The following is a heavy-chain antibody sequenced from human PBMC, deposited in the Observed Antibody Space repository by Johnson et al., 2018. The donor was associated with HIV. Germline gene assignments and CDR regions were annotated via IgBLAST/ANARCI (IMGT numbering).Heavy chain of an antibody. D-gene: IGHD3-22*01. CDR3: VRDGNYYDRSGYRVDAFDV. CDR2: ISDDGTNT. V-gene: IGHV3-30*19. J-gene: IGHJ3*01. CDR1: GFDFSSVT. Sequence: VQLVESGGGVVQPGGSLRLSCAASGFDFSSVTMYWVRQPPGKGLEWVAVISDDGTNTDYADAVKGRFTISRDNSKNTLYLQMNSLRAGDTAVYYCVRDGNYYDRSGYRVDAFDVWGQGTMVTVSS.